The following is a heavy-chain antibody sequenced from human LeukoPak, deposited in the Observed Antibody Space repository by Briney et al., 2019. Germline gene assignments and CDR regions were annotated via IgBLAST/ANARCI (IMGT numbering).Heavy chain of an antibody. CDR1: GYTFTSYY. Sequence: ASVKVSCKAPGYTFTSYYMHWVRQAPGQGLEWMGIINPSGGSTSYAQKFQGRVTMTRDTSTSTVYMELSSLRSEDTAVYYCACSVTTQFQGDYWGQGTLVTVSS. V-gene: IGHV1-46*01. D-gene: IGHD4-17*01. CDR3: ACSVTTQFQGDY. J-gene: IGHJ4*02. CDR2: INPSGGST.